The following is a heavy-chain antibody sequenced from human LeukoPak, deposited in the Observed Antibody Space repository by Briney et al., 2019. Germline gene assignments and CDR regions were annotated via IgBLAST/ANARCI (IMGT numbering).Heavy chain of an antibody. CDR3: AKLGNWNALYYMDV. J-gene: IGHJ6*03. CDR2: ISPGGGPT. D-gene: IGHD1-1*01. CDR1: GFTFSSYE. Sequence: GGSLRLSCAASGFTFSSYEMNWVRQAPGKGLEWVSGISPGGGPTYYADSVKGRFTISRDNSKNTLYLQMNSLRAEDTAVYYCAKLGNWNALYYMDVWGKGTTVTVSS. V-gene: IGHV3-23*01.